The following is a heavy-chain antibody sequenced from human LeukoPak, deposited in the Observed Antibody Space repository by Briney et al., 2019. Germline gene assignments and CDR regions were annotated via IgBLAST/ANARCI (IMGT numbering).Heavy chain of an antibody. CDR1: GYSFTSYW. CDR2: IYPGDSDT. CDR3: AMPTMVRGVRGAFDI. D-gene: IGHD3-10*01. J-gene: IGHJ3*02. Sequence: GESLKISCKGSGYSFTSYWIGWVRQMPGKGLEWMGIIYPGDSDTRYSPSFQGQVTIPADKSISTAYLQWSSLKASDTAMYYCAMPTMVRGVRGAFDIWGQGTMVTVSS. V-gene: IGHV5-51*01.